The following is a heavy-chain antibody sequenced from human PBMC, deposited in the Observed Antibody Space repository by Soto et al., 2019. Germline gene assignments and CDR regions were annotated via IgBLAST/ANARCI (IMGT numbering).Heavy chain of an antibody. J-gene: IGHJ6*02. V-gene: IGHV5-51*01. CDR3: ARTRSFTLGFYYDGMDV. Sequence: PGGSLKIACQGSGYSVASYWIGGVRQKPGKDLEWMGIIYPGDSDTRYSPSFQGQVTISADKSLRTAYLQWTSLKASDTALYYCARTRSFTLGFYYDGMDVWGQGTTVTVSS. D-gene: IGHD6-6*01. CDR1: GYSVASYW. CDR2: IYPGDSDT.